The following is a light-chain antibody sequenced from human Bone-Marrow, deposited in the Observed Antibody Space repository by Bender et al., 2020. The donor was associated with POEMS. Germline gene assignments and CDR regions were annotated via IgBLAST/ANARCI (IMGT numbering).Light chain of an antibody. Sequence: VLTQPPSVSVAPGQTARITCGGYNIGSKSVHWYQQLPGTAPKLLIYRNDQRPSGVPDRFSGSKSGTSASLAITGLRSEDEADYYCSAWDDSLNGWVFGGGTKLTVL. CDR1: NIGSKS. CDR3: SAWDDSLNGWV. J-gene: IGLJ2*01. V-gene: IGLV1-47*01. CDR2: RND.